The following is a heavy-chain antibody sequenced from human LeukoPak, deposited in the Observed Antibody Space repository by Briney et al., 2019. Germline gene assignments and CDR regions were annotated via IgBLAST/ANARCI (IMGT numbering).Heavy chain of an antibody. CDR3: ARTTEGYAGGPGYSYYYYMDV. CDR2: IYYSGST. Sequence: PSETLSLTCAVYGGSFSGYYWGWIRQPPGKGLEWIGSIYYSGSTYYNPSLKSRVTISVDTSKNQVSLKLRSVTAADTAVYYCARTTEGYAGGPGYSYYYYMDVWGKGTTVTISS. D-gene: IGHD5-12*01. CDR1: GGSFSGYY. J-gene: IGHJ6*03. V-gene: IGHV4-34*01.